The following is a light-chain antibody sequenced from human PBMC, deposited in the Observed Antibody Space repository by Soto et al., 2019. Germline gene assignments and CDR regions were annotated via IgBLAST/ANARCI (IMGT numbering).Light chain of an antibody. CDR3: SSYTSSSTLV. CDR1: SSNIGNNN. Sequence: QTVVTQPPSASATPGQRVTISCSGSSSNIGNNNAYWYQHVPGTAPKLIIHHNTLRPSWVPDRFSGSKSGNTASLTISGLQAEDEADYYCSSYTSSSTLVFGGGTKLTVL. CDR2: HNT. V-gene: IGLV1-44*01. J-gene: IGLJ2*01.